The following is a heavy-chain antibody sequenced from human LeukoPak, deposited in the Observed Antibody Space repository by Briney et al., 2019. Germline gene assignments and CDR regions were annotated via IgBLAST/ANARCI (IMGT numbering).Heavy chain of an antibody. CDR1: GGSFSGYY. CDR2: INHSGST. J-gene: IGHJ3*01. D-gene: IGHD2-2*01. Sequence: SETLSLTCAVYGGSFSGYYWSWIRQPPGKGLEWIGEINHSGSTNYNPSLKSRVTISVDTSKNQFSLKLSSVTAADTAVYYCASIPPARYCSSTGCQFGRAPSWGQGTMVTVSS. CDR3: ASIPPARYCSSTGCQFGRAPS. V-gene: IGHV4-34*01.